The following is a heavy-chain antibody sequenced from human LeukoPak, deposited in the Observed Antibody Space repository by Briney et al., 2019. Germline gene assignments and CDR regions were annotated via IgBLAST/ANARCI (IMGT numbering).Heavy chain of an antibody. CDR2: IKQDGSEK. J-gene: IGHJ4*02. V-gene: IGHV3-7*01. CDR1: GFTFSSYW. CDR3: AGLWFGELLNDY. D-gene: IGHD3-10*01. Sequence: GGSLRLSCGASGFTFSSYWMSWVRQAPGKGLEWVANIKQDGSEKYYVDSVKGRFTISRDNAKSSLYLQMNSLRAEDTAVYYCAGLWFGELLNDYWGQGTLDTVSS.